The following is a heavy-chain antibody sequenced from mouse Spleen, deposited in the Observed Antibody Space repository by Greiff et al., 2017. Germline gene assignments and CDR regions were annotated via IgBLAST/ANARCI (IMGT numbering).Heavy chain of an antibody. CDR2: IYPRDGST. CDR1: GYTFTDHT. CDR3: ARAVGSPLYYYAMDY. Sequence: VQLQQSDAELVKPGASVKISCKVSGYTFTDHTIHWMKQRPEQGLEWIGYIYPRDGSTKYNEKFKGKATLTADKSSSTAYMQLNSLTSEDSAVYFCARAVGSPLYYYAMDYWGQGTSVTVSS. D-gene: IGHD1-1*02. V-gene: IGHV1-78*01. J-gene: IGHJ4*01.